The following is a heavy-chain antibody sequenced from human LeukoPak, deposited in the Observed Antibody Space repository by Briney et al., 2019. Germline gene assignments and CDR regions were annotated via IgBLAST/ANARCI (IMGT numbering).Heavy chain of an antibody. CDR3: AREDDYGDYVFDY. V-gene: IGHV4-31*03. CDR1: GGSISSGGYY. D-gene: IGHD4-17*01. J-gene: IGHJ4*02. Sequence: KPSQTLSLTCTVSGGSISSGGYYWSWIRQHPGKGLEWIGYIYYSGSTYYNPSLKSRVTISVDTSKNQFSLKLSSVTAADRAVYYCAREDDYGDYVFDYWGQGTLVTVSS. CDR2: IYYSGST.